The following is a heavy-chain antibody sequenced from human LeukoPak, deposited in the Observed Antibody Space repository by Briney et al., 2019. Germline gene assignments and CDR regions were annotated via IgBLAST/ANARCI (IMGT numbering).Heavy chain of an antibody. V-gene: IGHV3-7*03. D-gene: IGHD2-2*01. CDR3: ARSPYCSSTSCPRVYYYGMDV. CDR1: GFTLSSYW. J-gene: IGHJ6*04. CDR2: IKQDGSEK. Sequence: PGGSLRLSCAASGFTLSSYWMSWVRQAPGKGLEWVANIKQDGSEKYYVDSVKGRFTISRDSAKNSLYLQMNSLRAEDTAVYYCARSPYCSSTSCPRVYYYGMDVWGKGTTVTVSS.